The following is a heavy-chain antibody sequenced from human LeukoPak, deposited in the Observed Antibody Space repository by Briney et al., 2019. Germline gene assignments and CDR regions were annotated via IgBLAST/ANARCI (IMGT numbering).Heavy chain of an antibody. CDR3: ARFSGYSSGRYFDY. D-gene: IGHD6-19*01. CDR1: GFTFSSYS. V-gene: IGHV3-21*01. Sequence: PGGSLRLSCAAFGFTFSSYSMNWVRQAPGKGLEWVSSISSSSSYIYYADSVKGRFAISRDNAKNSLYLQMNSLRAEDTAVYYCARFSGYSSGRYFDYWGQGTLVTVSS. J-gene: IGHJ4*02. CDR2: ISSSSSYI.